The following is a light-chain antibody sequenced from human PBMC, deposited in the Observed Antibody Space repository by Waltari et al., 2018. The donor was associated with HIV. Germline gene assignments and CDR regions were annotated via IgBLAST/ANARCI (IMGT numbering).Light chain of an antibody. Sequence: SHELTQSPSLSVSPGQTASVTCSGDSLGTQYVYWYQHKPGQSPVLVIYQYTKRPSGIPGRFSGSNAGNTATLTISGTQVMDEADYYCQAWDSNTAVFGSGTKVTV. CDR2: QYT. CDR1: SLGTQY. CDR3: QAWDSNTAV. J-gene: IGLJ1*01. V-gene: IGLV3-1*01.